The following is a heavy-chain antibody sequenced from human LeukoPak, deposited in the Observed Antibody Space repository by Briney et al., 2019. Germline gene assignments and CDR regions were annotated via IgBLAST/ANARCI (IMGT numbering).Heavy chain of an antibody. J-gene: IGHJ5*02. CDR2: FDPEDGET. Sequence: ASVKVSCNVSGYTLTELSMHWVRQAPGKGLEWMGGFDPEDGETIYAQKFQGRVTMTEDTSTDTAYMELSSLRSEDTAVYYCATGHYGSGKVWWFDPWGQGTLVTVSS. D-gene: IGHD3-10*01. CDR3: ATGHYGSGKVWWFDP. V-gene: IGHV1-24*01. CDR1: GYTLTELS.